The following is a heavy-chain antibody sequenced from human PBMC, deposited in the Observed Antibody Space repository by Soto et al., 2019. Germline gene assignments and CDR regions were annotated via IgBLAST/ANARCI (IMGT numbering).Heavy chain of an antibody. D-gene: IGHD6-13*01. Sequence: TLSLTCTVSGGSISSYYWSWIRQPPGKALEWLALIYWDDDKRYSPSLKSRLTITKDTSKNQVVLTMTNMDPVDTATYYCAHYSSSWYFAFDIWGQGTMVTVSS. CDR1: GGSISSYYW. CDR3: AHYSSSWYFAFDI. CDR2: IYWDDDK. V-gene: IGHV2-5*08. J-gene: IGHJ3*02.